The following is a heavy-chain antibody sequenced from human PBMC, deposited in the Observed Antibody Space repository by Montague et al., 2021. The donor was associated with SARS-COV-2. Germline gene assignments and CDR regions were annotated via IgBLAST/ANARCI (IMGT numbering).Heavy chain of an antibody. CDR3: ARDCNDGYDRFFDY. CDR2: IHFTGTT. D-gene: IGHD5-12*01. J-gene: IGHJ4*02. CDR1: DASISTSNY. Sequence: SETLSLTCSVSDASISTSNYWGWLRQTPGKGLEWIASIHFTGTTYYKPSLKSRVTISVDTSKNQFSLKLTSLTAADTAIYFCARDCNDGYDRFFDYWGQGTLVTVSS. V-gene: IGHV4-39*07.